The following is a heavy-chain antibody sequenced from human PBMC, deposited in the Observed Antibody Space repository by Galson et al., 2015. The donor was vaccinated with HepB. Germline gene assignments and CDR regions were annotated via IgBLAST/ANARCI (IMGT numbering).Heavy chain of an antibody. D-gene: IGHD6-13*01. V-gene: IGHV3-21*01. J-gene: IGHJ4*02. CDR2: ISSSSVYI. CDR3: ARRLTSVGKGFDS. Sequence: SLRLSCAASGFTFSSYSMNWVRQAPGKGLEWVLSISSSSVYIYYADSVKGRVTIPRDNANNALSLQMNNLTIDDTALYYCARRLTSVGKGFDSWGQGTVVTVSS. CDR1: GFTFSSYS.